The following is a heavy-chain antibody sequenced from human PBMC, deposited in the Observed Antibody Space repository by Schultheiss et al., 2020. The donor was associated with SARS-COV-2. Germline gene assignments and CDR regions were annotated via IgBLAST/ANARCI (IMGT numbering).Heavy chain of an antibody. Sequence: GGSLRLSCAASGFTFSSYAMHWVRQAPGKGLEWVGRIKSKTDGGTTDYAAPVKGRFTISRDDSKNTLYLQMNSLRAEDTAVYYCARDSSEKGFEYWGQGTLVTVSS. CDR3: ARDSSEKGFEY. J-gene: IGHJ4*02. CDR1: GFTFSSYA. CDR2: IKSKTDGGTT. V-gene: IGHV3-15*01.